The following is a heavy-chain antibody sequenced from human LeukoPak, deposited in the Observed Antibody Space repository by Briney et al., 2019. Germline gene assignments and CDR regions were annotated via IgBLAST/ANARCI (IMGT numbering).Heavy chain of an antibody. Sequence: AGGSLRLSCAASGFTFSDRYMDWVRQAPGKGLEWVGRIRNKANSYTTEYAASVKGRFSVSRDDSKNSLYLQMNSLKTEDTAVYYCVSTPPDYWGQGTLVTVSS. CDR2: IRNKANSYTT. J-gene: IGHJ4*02. CDR3: VSTPPDY. CDR1: GFTFSDRY. V-gene: IGHV3-72*01. D-gene: IGHD2-15*01.